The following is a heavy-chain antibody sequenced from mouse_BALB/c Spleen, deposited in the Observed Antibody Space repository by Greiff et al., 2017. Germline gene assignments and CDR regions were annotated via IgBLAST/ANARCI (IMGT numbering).Heavy chain of an antibody. Sequence: DVKLQESGAELVRPGALVKLSCKASGFNIKDYYMHWVKQRHEQGLEWIGWIDPENGNTIYDPKFQGKASITADTSSNTAYLQLSSLTSEDTAVYYCARNRYDVGYYCDYWGQGTTLTVSS. CDR1: GFNIKDYY. CDR2: IDPENGNT. D-gene: IGHD2-14*01. J-gene: IGHJ2*01. CDR3: ARNRYDVGYYCDY. V-gene: IGHV14-1*02.